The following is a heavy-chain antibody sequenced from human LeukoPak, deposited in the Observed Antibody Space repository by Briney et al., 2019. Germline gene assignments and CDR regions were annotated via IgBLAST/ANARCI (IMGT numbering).Heavy chain of an antibody. Sequence: PGGSLRLSCAASGFTFSNYAMTWVRQAPGKGLDWVAAFSGSGGTTYYADSVKGRFTISRDNSKNTLHLPMDSLRAEDTAIYYCAKGLIDDWSALDDWGQGTLVTVS. CDR2: FSGSGGTT. D-gene: IGHD3-9*01. CDR1: GFTFSNYA. CDR3: AKGLIDDWSALDD. J-gene: IGHJ4*02. V-gene: IGHV3-23*01.